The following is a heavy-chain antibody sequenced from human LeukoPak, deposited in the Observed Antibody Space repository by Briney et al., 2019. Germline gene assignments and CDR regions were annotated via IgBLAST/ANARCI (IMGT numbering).Heavy chain of an antibody. Sequence: GGSLRLSCAVSGFTFSSYAMSWVRQAPGKGLEWVSVISGSGGTTYYSDSVKGRFTISRDNSKNTLYLQMNSLRAEDTVVYYCAKQVATIGDYWDQGTLVTISS. CDR3: AKQVATIGDY. CDR1: GFTFSSYA. CDR2: ISGSGGTT. V-gene: IGHV3-23*01. D-gene: IGHD5-12*01. J-gene: IGHJ4*02.